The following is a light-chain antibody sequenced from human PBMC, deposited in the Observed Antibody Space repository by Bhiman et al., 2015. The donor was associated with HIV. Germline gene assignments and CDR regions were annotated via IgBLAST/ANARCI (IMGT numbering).Light chain of an antibody. J-gene: IGLJ3*02. CDR1: ALPKQY. Sequence: SYELTQPPSVSVSPGQTARITCSGDALPKQYAYWYQQKPGQAPVLVIYKDSERPSGIPERFSGSSSGTTVTLTITGLQAEEEVDYYCQSYDSSLSAWVFGGGTKLTVL. CDR3: QSYDSSLSAWV. V-gene: IGLV3-25*02. CDR2: KDS.